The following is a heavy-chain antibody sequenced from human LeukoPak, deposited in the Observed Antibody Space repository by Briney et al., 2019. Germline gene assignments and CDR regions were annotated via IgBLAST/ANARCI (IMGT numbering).Heavy chain of an antibody. CDR2: ISTSSSYI. J-gene: IGHJ6*02. V-gene: IGHV3-21*01. CDR1: GFTFSSYS. Sequence: GGSLRLSCAASGFTFSSYSMNWVRQAPGKWLECDSSISTSSSYIYYADSVKGRFTISRDNAKNSLYLQMNSLRAEDTAVYYCARALDSSSWYGPYYYYYGMDVWGQGTKVSVSS. D-gene: IGHD6-13*01. CDR3: ARALDSSSWYGPYYYYYGMDV.